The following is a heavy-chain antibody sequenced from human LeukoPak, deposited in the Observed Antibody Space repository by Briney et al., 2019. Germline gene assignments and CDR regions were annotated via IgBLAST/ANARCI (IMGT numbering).Heavy chain of an antibody. D-gene: IGHD3-10*01. CDR1: GGSFSGYY. CDR3: ATRGDYGSGSYYDYYYMDV. V-gene: IGHV4-34*01. CDR2: INHSGST. Sequence: PSETLSLTCAVYGGSFSGYYWSWIRKPPGKGLGWVGEINHSGSTSYNPSLKSRVTISVDTSKNQFSLKLSSVTAADTAVYYCATRGDYGSGSYYDYYYMDVWGKGTTVTISS. J-gene: IGHJ6*03.